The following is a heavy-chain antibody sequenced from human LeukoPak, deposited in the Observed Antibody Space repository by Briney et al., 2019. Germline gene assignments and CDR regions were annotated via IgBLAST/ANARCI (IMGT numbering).Heavy chain of an antibody. D-gene: IGHD2-15*01. J-gene: IGHJ4*02. CDR1: GFTFSSYS. CDR3: ARLGSGFGSSSFFFDY. Sequence: PGGSLRLSCAASGFTFSSYSMNWVRQAPGKGLEWVSSISSSSSYIYYADSVKGRFTISRDNAKNSLYLQMTSPRAEDTAVYYCARLGSGFGSSSFFFDYWGQGTLVTVSS. V-gene: IGHV3-21*01. CDR2: ISSSSSYI.